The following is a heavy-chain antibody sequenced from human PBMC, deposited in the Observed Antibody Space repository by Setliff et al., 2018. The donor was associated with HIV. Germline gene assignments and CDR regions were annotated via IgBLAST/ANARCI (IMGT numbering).Heavy chain of an antibody. CDR2: INHSGST. V-gene: IGHV4-34*01. CDR3: ARRAGSDYFTRFDY. Sequence: PSETLSLTCTVSGGSISSDYWSWIRQSPGKGLERIGEINHSGSTNYNPSLKSRVTILGDTSKNQFSLKLSSVTAADTAVYYCARRAGSDYFTRFDYWGQGTLVTVSS. D-gene: IGHD3-10*01. CDR1: GGSISSDY. J-gene: IGHJ4*02.